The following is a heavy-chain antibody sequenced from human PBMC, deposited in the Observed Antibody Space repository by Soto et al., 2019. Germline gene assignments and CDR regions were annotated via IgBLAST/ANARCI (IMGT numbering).Heavy chain of an antibody. Sequence: PSETLSRTCTVSGGSVSSGSYYWSWIRQPPGKGLECVGYIYYSGSTNYNPSLKSRVTISVDTSKNQFSLKLSSVTAADTAVYYCARTYDSSGYLPLDVWGQGTTVTVS. CDR2: IYYSGST. V-gene: IGHV4-61*01. D-gene: IGHD3-22*01. CDR3: ARTYDSSGYLPLDV. J-gene: IGHJ6*02. CDR1: GGSVSSGSYY.